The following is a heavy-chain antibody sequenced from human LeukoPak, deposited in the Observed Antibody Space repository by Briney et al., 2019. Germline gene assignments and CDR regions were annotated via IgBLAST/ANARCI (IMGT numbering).Heavy chain of an antibody. D-gene: IGHD6-19*01. V-gene: IGHV4-4*07. CDR1: GGSISSYY. CDR2: IYTSGST. Sequence: SETLSLTGTVSGGSISSYYWSWIRQPAGKGLEWIGRIYTSGSTNYNPSLKSRVTISVDKSKNQFSLKLSSVTAADTAVYYCARGRSSGWHNWFDPWGQGTLVTVSS. J-gene: IGHJ5*02. CDR3: ARGRSSGWHNWFDP.